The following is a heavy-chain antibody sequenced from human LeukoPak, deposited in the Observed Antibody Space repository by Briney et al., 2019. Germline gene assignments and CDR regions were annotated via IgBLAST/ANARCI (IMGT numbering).Heavy chain of an antibody. CDR1: GFSSNSYG. CDR2: IVGGGYDT. J-gene: IGHJ4*02. CDR3: AKNRRYHDY. Sequence: GGSLRLSCAASGFSSNSYGMSWVRQAPGKGLEWVSGIVGGGYDTYYADSVMGRFTISRDNSKNTLYLQMNSLRADDTAVYYCAKNRRYHDYWGQGTLVTVSS. D-gene: IGHD2-2*01. V-gene: IGHV3-23*01.